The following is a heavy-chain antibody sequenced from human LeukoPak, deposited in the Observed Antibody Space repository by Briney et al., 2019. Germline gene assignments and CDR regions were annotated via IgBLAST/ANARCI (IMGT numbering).Heavy chain of an antibody. V-gene: IGHV1-46*01. CDR2: INPSGGST. CDR3: AREGVAFDI. D-gene: IGHD3-16*01. J-gene: IGHJ3*02. Sequence: GASVKVSCKASGYTFTSYYMHWVRQAPGQGLEWMGIINPSGGSTSYAQKFQGRVTMTRDTSISTAYMEVRRLRSDDTAVYYCAREGVAFDIWGQGTMVTVSS. CDR1: GYTFTSYY.